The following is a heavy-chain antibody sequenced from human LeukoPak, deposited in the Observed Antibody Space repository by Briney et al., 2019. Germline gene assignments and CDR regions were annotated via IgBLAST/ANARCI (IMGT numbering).Heavy chain of an antibody. CDR3: ARGVVVTAIRNSRNWFDP. D-gene: IGHD2-21*02. CDR2: INHSGST. J-gene: IGHJ5*02. CDR1: GGSISSGGYY. V-gene: IGHV4-39*07. Sequence: SETLSLTCTVSGGSISSGGYYWSWLRQPPGTGLEWIGEINHSGSTNYNPSLKSRVTISVDTSNNQFSLKLSSVTAADTAVYYCARGVVVTAIRNSRNWFDPWGQGTLVTVSS.